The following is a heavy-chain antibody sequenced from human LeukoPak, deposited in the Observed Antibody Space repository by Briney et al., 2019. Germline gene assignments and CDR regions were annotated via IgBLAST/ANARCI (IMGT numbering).Heavy chain of an antibody. CDR1: GYTFTSCY. Sequence: ASVKVSCKASGYTFTSCYMHWVRQAPGQGLEWMGIINPSGGSTSYAQKFQGRVTMTRDTSTSTVYMELGSLRSEDTAVYYCARRQSIAAAVGGPWGLGAFDIWGQGTMVTVSS. V-gene: IGHV1-46*01. CDR2: INPSGGST. CDR3: ARRQSIAAAVGGPWGLGAFDI. D-gene: IGHD6-13*01. J-gene: IGHJ3*02.